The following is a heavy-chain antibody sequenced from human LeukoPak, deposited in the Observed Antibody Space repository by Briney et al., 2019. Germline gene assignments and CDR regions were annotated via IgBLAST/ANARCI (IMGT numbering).Heavy chain of an antibody. CDR3: AKDAPYTAGFYWYFDL. J-gene: IGHJ2*01. Sequence: GGSLRLSCAASGFTFDDYAMHWVRQAPGKGLEWVSLISGVGGSTYYADSGKGRFTISRDNSKNSLYLQMNSLRTEDTALYYCAKDAPYTAGFYWYFDLWGRGTLVTVSS. D-gene: IGHD5-18*01. CDR2: ISGVGGST. V-gene: IGHV3-43*02. CDR1: GFTFDDYA.